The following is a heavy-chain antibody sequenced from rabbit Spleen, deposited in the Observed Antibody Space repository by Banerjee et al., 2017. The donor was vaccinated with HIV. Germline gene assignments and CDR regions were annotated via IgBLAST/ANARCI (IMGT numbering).Heavy chain of an antibody. Sequence: QSLEESGGDLVKPGASLTLTCIASGVSFSGDSYDSYMCWVRQAPGKGLEWIACINAVTGKAVYASWAKGRFTFSKTSSTTVTLQMTSLTAADTATYFCARDTSSSFSSYGMDLWGPGTLVTVS. CDR3: ARDTSSSFSSYGMDL. J-gene: IGHJ6*01. D-gene: IGHD1-1*01. CDR2: INAVTGKA. CDR1: GVSFSGDSY. V-gene: IGHV1S40*01.